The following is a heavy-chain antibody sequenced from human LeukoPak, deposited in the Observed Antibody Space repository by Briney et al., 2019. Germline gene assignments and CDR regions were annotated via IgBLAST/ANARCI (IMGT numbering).Heavy chain of an antibody. Sequence: GGSLSLSCAASGFTFSSYAMSWVRQASGKGLEWVSAISGSGGSTYYADSVKGRFTVSRDNSKNTLYLQMNGLRAEDTAVYYCAKDEGSGGPFDYWGQGTLVTVSS. J-gene: IGHJ4*02. D-gene: IGHD2-8*02. CDR2: ISGSGGST. CDR1: GFTFSSYA. CDR3: AKDEGSGGPFDY. V-gene: IGHV3-23*01.